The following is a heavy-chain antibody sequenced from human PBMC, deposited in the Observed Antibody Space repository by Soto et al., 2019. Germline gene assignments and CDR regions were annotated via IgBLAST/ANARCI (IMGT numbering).Heavy chain of an antibody. CDR3: AKDPISSVTSYCGGDCYSDGPNWFDP. Sequence: PGGSLRLSCAASGFTFSNYAMHWVRQAPGKGLEWVEIVSYDGDNEYYADSVRGRFFISRDNSRNTLYLQTSSLRHEDTAVYYCAKDPISSVTSYCGGDCYSDGPNWFDPWGQGTLVTVSS. J-gene: IGHJ5*02. CDR2: VSYDGDNE. CDR1: GFTFSNYA. D-gene: IGHD2-21*02. V-gene: IGHV3-30*18.